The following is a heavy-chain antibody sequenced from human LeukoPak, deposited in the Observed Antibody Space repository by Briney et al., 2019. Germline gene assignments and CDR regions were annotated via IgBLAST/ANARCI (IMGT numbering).Heavy chain of an antibody. V-gene: IGHV3-48*03. D-gene: IGHD3-10*02. CDR1: GFTFSSYE. J-gene: IGHJ6*04. Sequence: TGGSLRLCCAASGFTFSSYEMNWVRHAPGKGLEWVSYISSSGSTIYYADSVKGRFTISRDNAKNSLYLQMNSLRAEDTAVYYCAELGITMIGGVWGKGTTVTISS. CDR2: ISSSGSTI. CDR3: AELGITMIGGV.